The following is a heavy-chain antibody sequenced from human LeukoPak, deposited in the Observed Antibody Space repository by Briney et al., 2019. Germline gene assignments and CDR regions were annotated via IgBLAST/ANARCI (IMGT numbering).Heavy chain of an antibody. J-gene: IGHJ4*02. CDR2: ISYDGRNK. CDR1: GFTFSSYA. D-gene: IGHD1-14*01. Sequence: GGSVRLSCAASGFTFSSYAMHWVRQAPGKGLEWVAVISYDGRNKYYTDSVKGRFPISRDNSKNTLYLQMNSLRAEDTAVYYCARNFNHFDYWGQGTLVTVSS. V-gene: IGHV3-30*04. CDR3: ARNFNHFDY.